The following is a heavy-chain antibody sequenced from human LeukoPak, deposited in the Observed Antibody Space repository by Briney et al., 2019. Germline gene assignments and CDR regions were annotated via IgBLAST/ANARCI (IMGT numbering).Heavy chain of an antibody. CDR2: IWYDGSNK. V-gene: IGHV3-33*01. D-gene: IGHD1-1*01. CDR3: ARDSRVSLEPTGWFDP. Sequence: GGSLRLSCAASGFTFSSYGMHWVRQAPGKGLEWVAVIWYDGSNKYYADSVKGRFTISRDNSKNTLYLQMNSLRAEDTAVYYCARDSRVSLEPTGWFDPWGQGTLVTVSS. J-gene: IGHJ5*02. CDR1: GFTFSSYG.